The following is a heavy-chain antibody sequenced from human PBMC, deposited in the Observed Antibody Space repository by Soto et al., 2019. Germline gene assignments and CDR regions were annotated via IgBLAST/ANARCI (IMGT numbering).Heavy chain of an antibody. J-gene: IGHJ6*03. CDR2: ISSNGGST. V-gene: IGHV3-64*01. CDR3: AREGIYYDFWSGYSTYYYYYMDV. CDR1: GFTFSSYA. Sequence: GGSLRLSCAASGFTFSSYAMHWVRQAPGKGLEYVSAISSNGGSTYYANSVKGRFTISRDNSKNTLYLQMGSLRAEDMAVYYCAREGIYYDFWSGYSTYYYYYMDVWGKGTTVTV. D-gene: IGHD3-3*01.